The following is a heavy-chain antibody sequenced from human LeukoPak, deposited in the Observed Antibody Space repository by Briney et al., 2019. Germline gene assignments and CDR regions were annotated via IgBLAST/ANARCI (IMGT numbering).Heavy chain of an antibody. D-gene: IGHD2/OR15-2a*01. CDR1: GITFSRNS. V-gene: IGHV3-66*01. J-gene: IGHJ4*02. CDR2: IYSGGSPI. Sequence: GGSLRLSCAASGITFSRNSMSWVRQAPGKGLEWVSVIYSGGSPIYYADSLKGRFTISRDNSNNVLYLQMNSLRADDTAVYYCARGRADPHEYDYWGQGTQVTVSS. CDR3: ARGRADPHEYDY.